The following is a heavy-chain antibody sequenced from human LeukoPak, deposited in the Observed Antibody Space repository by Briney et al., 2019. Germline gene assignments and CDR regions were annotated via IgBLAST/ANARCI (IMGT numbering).Heavy chain of an antibody. CDR3: ARDAIHYSNLPRDGR. J-gene: IGHJ4*02. D-gene: IGHD4-11*01. Sequence: PGGSLRLSCAASGFTFSTYAMSWVRQAPGKGLEWVSYISSSSSTIYYADSVKGRFTISRDNAKNSLYLQMNSLRAEDTAVYYCARDAIHYSNLPRDGRWGQGTLVTVSS. CDR2: ISSSSSTI. V-gene: IGHV3-48*04. CDR1: GFTFSTYA.